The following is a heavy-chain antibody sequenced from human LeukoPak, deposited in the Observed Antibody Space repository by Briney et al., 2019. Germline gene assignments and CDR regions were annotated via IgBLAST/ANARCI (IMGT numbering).Heavy chain of an antibody. CDR2: IIPIFGTA. D-gene: IGHD3-22*01. CDR3: ATYYYDSSGYYYPRDY. Sequence: SVKVSCKASGGTFGSYAISWVRQAPGQGLEWMGGIIPIFGTANYAQKFQGRVTITADESTSTAYMELSSLRSEDTAVYYCATYYYDSSGYYYPRDYWGQGTLVTVSS. CDR1: GGTFGSYA. J-gene: IGHJ4*02. V-gene: IGHV1-69*13.